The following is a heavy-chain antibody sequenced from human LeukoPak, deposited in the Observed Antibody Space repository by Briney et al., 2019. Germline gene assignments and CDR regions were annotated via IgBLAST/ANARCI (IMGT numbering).Heavy chain of an antibody. CDR3: ARVGCGGSCYSYFKDYYGMDV. CDR2: IYYSGST. J-gene: IGHJ6*02. V-gene: IGHV4-31*03. CDR1: GGSISSGGYY. D-gene: IGHD2-15*01. Sequence: SETLSLTCTVSGGSISSGGYYWSWIRQHPGKGLEWIGYIYYSGSTYYNPSLKSRVTISVDTSKNQFSLKLSSVTAADTAVYYCARVGCGGSCYSYFKDYYGMDVWGQGTTVTVSS.